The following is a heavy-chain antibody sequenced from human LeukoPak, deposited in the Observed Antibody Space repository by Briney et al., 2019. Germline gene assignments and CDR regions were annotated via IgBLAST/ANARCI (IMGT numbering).Heavy chain of an antibody. J-gene: IGHJ6*04. D-gene: IGHD2-15*01. V-gene: IGHV1-69*06. CDR2: IIPLFGTP. CDR1: GGTFSSYT. Sequence: SVKVSCKASGGTFSSYTISWVRRAPGQGLEWMGGIIPLFGTPDYAQKFQDRLTITADKSTSTAYMELSSLRSEDTAVYYCASASLRCSGGSCYEMDVWGKGTTVTVSS. CDR3: ASASLRCSGGSCYEMDV.